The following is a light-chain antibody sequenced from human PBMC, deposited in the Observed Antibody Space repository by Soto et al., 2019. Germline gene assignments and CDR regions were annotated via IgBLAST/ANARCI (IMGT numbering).Light chain of an antibody. V-gene: IGKV3-15*01. CDR3: QQTYDYLLS. CDR1: QSISIS. CDR2: GAS. J-gene: IGKJ4*01. Sequence: IVLTQSPATLSVSRGEGATHSCRASQSISISVAWYQQKPGQSPKLLISGASTRAAGIPASFSGSGSGTEFTLTISSLQPDDFGTYYCQQTYDYLLSFGGGTKVDIK.